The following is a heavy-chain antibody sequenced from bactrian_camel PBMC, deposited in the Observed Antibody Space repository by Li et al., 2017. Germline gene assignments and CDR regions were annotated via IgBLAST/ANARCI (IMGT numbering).Heavy chain of an antibody. CDR3: AASGREWWLRGASIDEGDFRY. CDR1: GSGYTFRHC. V-gene: IGHV3S53*01. D-gene: IGHD2*01. Sequence: QLVESGGGSVQTGGSLTLSCAASGSGYTFRHCIGWFRQASGKEREGVAAIDPDGSTSYADSVKGRFTLSQDNAKNTLSLQMNNLKPEDTAMYYCAASGREWWLRGASIDEGDFRYWGQGTQVTVS. J-gene: IGHJ6*01. CDR2: IDPDGST.